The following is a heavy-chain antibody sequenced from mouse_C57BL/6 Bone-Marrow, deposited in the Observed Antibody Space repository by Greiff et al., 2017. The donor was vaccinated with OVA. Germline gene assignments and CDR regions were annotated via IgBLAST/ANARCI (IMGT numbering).Heavy chain of an antibody. CDR3: ARGRVTAGDYFDY. J-gene: IGHJ2*01. V-gene: IGHV1-81*01. CDR2: IYPRSGNT. Sequence: VQLQESGAELARPGASVKLSCKASGYTFTSYGISWVKQRTGQGLEWIGEIYPRSGNTYYNAKFKGKATLTADKSSSTAYMELGSLTSEDSAVYVCARGRVTAGDYFDYWGQGTTLTVSS. D-gene: IGHD2-2*01. CDR1: GYTFTSYG.